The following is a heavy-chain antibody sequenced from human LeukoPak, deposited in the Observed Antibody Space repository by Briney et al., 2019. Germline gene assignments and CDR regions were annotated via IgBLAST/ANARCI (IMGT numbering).Heavy chain of an antibody. Sequence: GGSLRLSCAASGFTFSSYWMSWVRQAPGKGLEWVANIKQDGSEKYYVDSVKGRFTISRDNAKNTLYLQVNSLRAEDTAVYYCAKTLQRYCSGGSCYQLDYWGQGTLVTVSS. CDR3: AKTLQRYCSGGSCYQLDY. CDR1: GFTFSSYW. V-gene: IGHV3-7*03. D-gene: IGHD2-15*01. J-gene: IGHJ4*02. CDR2: IKQDGSEK.